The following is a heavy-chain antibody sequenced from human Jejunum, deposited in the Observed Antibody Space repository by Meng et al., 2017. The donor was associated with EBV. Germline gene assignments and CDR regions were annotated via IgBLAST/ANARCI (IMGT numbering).Heavy chain of an antibody. D-gene: IGHD2-21*02. V-gene: IGHV7-4-1*02. CDR3: ASDISTATFGY. J-gene: IGHJ4*02. Sequence: QVQLVQSGFGLKKPGASVKVSCKASGYTFSRYAMNWVRQAPGQGLEWMGWINTRTGNPAYAQGFTGRFVFSLDTSVSTAYLQISSLKAEDTAVYYCASDISTATFGYWGQGTLVTVAS. CDR1: GYTFSRYA. CDR2: INTRTGNP.